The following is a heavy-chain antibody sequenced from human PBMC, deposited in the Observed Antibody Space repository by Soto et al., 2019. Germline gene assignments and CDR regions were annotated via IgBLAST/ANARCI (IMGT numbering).Heavy chain of an antibody. D-gene: IGHD2-15*01. CDR2: ISSSSSAI. V-gene: IGHV3-48*01. CDR1: GFTFSNYS. CDR3: ANIGYCSGGSCGH. J-gene: IGHJ4*02. Sequence: GGSLRLSYAASGFTFSNYSMNWVRQAPGKGLEWVSYISSSSSAIYYADSVKGRFTVSRDNAKNSLYLQMNSLRAEDTAVYYCANIGYCSGGSCGHWGQGTQVTVSS.